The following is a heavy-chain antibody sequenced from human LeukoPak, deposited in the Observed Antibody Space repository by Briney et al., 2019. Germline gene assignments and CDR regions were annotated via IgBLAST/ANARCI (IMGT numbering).Heavy chain of an antibody. CDR2: ISGSGGST. CDR3: AKDHYGSGSYPHY. CDR1: GFTFSSYG. D-gene: IGHD3-10*01. Sequence: HTGGSLRLSCAASGFTFSSYGTSWVRQAPGKGLEWVSAISGSGGSTYYADSVKGRFTISRDNSKNTLYLQMNSLRAEDTAVYYCAKDHYGSGSYPHYWGQGILVTVSS. V-gene: IGHV3-23*01. J-gene: IGHJ4*02.